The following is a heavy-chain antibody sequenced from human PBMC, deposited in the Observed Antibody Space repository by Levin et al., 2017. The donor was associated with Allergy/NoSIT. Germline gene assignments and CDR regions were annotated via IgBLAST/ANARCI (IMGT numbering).Heavy chain of an antibody. D-gene: IGHD6-13*01. V-gene: IGHV3-33*01. CDR3: AREGVAAPHTRFLEY. Sequence: GGSLRLSCAASGFTLNKYGMNWVRQAPGKGLEWVAVIWYDANIEYYADSVKGRFTISRDSSKNTLFLQMDNLRAEDTATYYCAREGVAAPHTRFLEYWGQGTLVAVSS. CDR2: IWYDANIE. CDR1: GFTLNKYG. J-gene: IGHJ4*02.